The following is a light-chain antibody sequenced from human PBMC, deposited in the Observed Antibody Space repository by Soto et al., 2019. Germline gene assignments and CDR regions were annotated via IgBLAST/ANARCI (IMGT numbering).Light chain of an antibody. V-gene: IGKV3-11*01. Sequence: EIVLTQSPATLSLSPGERATLSCRASQSVSSYLAWYQRKPGQAPRLLIYDASNRATGIPARFSGSGSGTDFTLTTSSLEPEDFAVYYCQQRSNWLFTFGPGTKVDIK. CDR2: DAS. J-gene: IGKJ3*01. CDR3: QQRSNWLFT. CDR1: QSVSSY.